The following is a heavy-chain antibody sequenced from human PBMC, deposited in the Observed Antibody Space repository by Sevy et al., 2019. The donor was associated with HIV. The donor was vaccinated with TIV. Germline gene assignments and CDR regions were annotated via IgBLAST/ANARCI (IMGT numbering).Heavy chain of an antibody. Sequence: ASVKVSCKVSGYTLTKLSIHWVRQAPGKGLEWMGDFDSQDGETIYSQRFQGRVTMTVDTPTDTAYMDLSSLTSEDTAVYYCATVGLRYYSGSSSYQGDWFDPWGRGTLVTVSS. V-gene: IGHV1-24*01. CDR2: FDSQDGET. CDR1: GYTLTKLS. D-gene: IGHD2-15*01. CDR3: ATVGLRYYSGSSSYQGDWFDP. J-gene: IGHJ5*02.